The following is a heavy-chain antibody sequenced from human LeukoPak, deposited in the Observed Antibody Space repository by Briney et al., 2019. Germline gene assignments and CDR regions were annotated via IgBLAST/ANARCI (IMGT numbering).Heavy chain of an antibody. V-gene: IGHV1-18*01. CDR2: ISGYNGKT. Sequence: ASVKVSCKASGYKFIDFGITWVRQAPGQGLEWMGWISGYNGKTNYAQKFQGRVTMTTDTSTSTDYLELRSLRSDDTAVYYCARWETGSWFDPWGQGTLVTISS. CDR3: ARWETGSWFDP. CDR1: GYKFIDFG. D-gene: IGHD1-14*01. J-gene: IGHJ5*02.